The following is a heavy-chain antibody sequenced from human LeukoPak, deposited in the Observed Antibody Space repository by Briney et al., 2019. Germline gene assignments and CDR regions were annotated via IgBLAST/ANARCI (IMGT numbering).Heavy chain of an antibody. D-gene: IGHD6-19*01. V-gene: IGHV3-53*01. Sequence: PGGSLRHSCAASGFTVSSNYMSWVRQAPGKGLEWVSVIYSGGSTYYADSVKGRFTISRDNSKNTLYLQMNSLRAEDTAVYYCAREIVAVAGLNWFGSWGQGTLVTVSS. CDR1: GFTVSSNY. CDR3: AREIVAVAGLNWFGS. CDR2: IYSGGST. J-gene: IGHJ5*01.